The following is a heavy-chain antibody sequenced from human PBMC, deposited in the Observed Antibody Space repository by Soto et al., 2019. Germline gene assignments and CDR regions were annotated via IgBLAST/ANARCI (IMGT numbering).Heavy chain of an antibody. D-gene: IGHD1-26*01. CDR2: VSYDGSNT. V-gene: IGHV3-30-3*01. Sequence: ESGGGVVQPGRSLRLSCAASGFIFSSYAMHWGRQAPGEGLEWVAVVSYDGSNTYYAGSVKGRFTTSRDDSKNTSYLQMNSLRAEDTAMYYCTKPLYSGSYSDYYFDYWVQGTLVTVSS. CDR1: GFIFSSYA. J-gene: IGHJ4*02. CDR3: TKPLYSGSYSDYYFDY.